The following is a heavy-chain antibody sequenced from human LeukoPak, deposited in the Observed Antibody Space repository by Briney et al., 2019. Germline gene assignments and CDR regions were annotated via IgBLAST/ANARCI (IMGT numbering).Heavy chain of an antibody. V-gene: IGHV4-61*03. CDR2: IYYTGNT. CDR3: ARSRAFNSGAFDP. CDR1: GDSVSNGNYY. J-gene: IGHJ5*02. D-gene: IGHD1-26*01. Sequence: SETLSLTCTVSGDSVSNGNYYWSWLRQPPGKALEWIGYIYYTGNTYYNPSLEGRITILVDTSRNHFSVKLSSVTAADTAVYYCARSRAFNSGAFDPWGQGSLVTVSS.